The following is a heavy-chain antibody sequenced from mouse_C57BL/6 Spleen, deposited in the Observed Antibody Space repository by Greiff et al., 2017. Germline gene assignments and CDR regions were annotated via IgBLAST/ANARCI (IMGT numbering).Heavy chain of an antibody. Sequence: QVQLQQSGPELVKPGASVKLSCKASGYAFSSSWMNWVKQRPGKGLEWIGRIYPGDGDTNYNGKFKGKATLTADKSSSTAYMQLSSLTSEDSAVYFCARSGYGSSYDWYFDVWGTGTTVTVSS. CDR2: IYPGDGDT. V-gene: IGHV1-82*01. J-gene: IGHJ1*03. D-gene: IGHD1-1*01. CDR3: ARSGYGSSYDWYFDV. CDR1: GYAFSSSW.